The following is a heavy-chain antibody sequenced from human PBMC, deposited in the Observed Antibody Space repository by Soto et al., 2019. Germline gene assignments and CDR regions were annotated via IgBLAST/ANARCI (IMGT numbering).Heavy chain of an antibody. CDR3: ARDTGGGVWSGFSY. D-gene: IGHD3-3*01. CDR1: GFSFSNFA. J-gene: IGHJ4*02. CDR2: IWHDGSSK. Sequence: QVQLVESGGGVVQPGRSLRLSCAASGFSFSNFAMHWVRQAPGKGLEWVAVIWHDGSSKYYVDPVKGRFTISRDNSENTLYLQMNSLRGEDTAVYYCARDTGGGVWSGFSYWGQGTLVTVSS. V-gene: IGHV3-33*01.